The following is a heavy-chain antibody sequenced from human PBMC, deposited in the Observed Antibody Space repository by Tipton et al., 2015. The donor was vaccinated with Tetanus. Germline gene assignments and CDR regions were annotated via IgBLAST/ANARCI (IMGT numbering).Heavy chain of an antibody. D-gene: IGHD6-19*01. CDR3: ARDRHGGWSIDS. V-gene: IGHV3-64*01. Sequence: VQSGGGLVKPGGSLRLSCAASGFTFSNYPMHWVRQAPGRGLEYVPSIHGNGGSPLYANSVKGRFTISRDNSKNMLYLQMDSRRGEDMAVYYCARDRHGGWSIDSWGHGTLVTVSS. J-gene: IGHJ5*01. CDR1: GFTFSNYP. CDR2: IHGNGGSP.